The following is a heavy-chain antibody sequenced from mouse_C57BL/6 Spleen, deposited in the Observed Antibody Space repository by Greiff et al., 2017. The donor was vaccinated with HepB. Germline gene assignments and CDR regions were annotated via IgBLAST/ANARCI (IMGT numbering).Heavy chain of an antibody. CDR1: GFTFGSYA. V-gene: IGHV5-9-1*02. D-gene: IGHD1-1*01. CDR2: ISSGGDYI. CDR3: TRESHYYGSSYWYFDV. J-gene: IGHJ1*03. Sequence: EVHLVESGEGLVKPGGSLKLSCAASGFTFGSYAMSWVRQTPEKRLEWVAYISSGGDYIYYADTVKGRFTISRDNARNTLYLQMSSLKSEDTAMYYCTRESHYYGSSYWYFDVWGTGTTVTVSS.